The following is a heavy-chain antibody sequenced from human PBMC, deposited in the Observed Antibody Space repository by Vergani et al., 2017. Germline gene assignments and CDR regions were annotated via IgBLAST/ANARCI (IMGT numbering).Heavy chain of an antibody. J-gene: IGHJ4*02. Sequence: QVQLQQWGAGLLKPSETLSLTCAVYGGSLSGYYWSWIRQPPGKGLEWIGEINHSGSTNYNPSLKSRVTISVDTSKNQLSLKLISVTAADTAVYYCARGPYSSSWYGYFDYWGQGTLVTVSS. V-gene: IGHV4-34*01. CDR2: INHSGST. CDR1: GGSLSGYY. D-gene: IGHD6-13*01. CDR3: ARGPYSSSWYGYFDY.